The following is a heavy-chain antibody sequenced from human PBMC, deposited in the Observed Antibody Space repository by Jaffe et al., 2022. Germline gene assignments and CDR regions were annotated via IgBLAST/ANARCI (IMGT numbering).Heavy chain of an antibody. CDR3: TTDSPLGYCSSTSCLVTQF. J-gene: IGHJ4*02. D-gene: IGHD2-2*01. V-gene: IGHV3-15*01. Sequence: EVQLVESGGGLVKPGGSLRLSCAASGFTFSNAWMSWVRQAPGKGLEWVGRIKSKTDGGTTDYAAPVKGRFTISRDDSKNTLYLQMNSLKTEDTAVYYCTTDSPLGYCSSTSCLVTQFGGQGTLVTVSS. CDR1: GFTFSNAW. CDR2: IKSKTDGGTT.